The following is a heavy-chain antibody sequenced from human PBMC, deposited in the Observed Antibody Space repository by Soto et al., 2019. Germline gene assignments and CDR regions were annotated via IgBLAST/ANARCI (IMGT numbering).Heavy chain of an antibody. V-gene: IGHV4-30-4*01. CDR2: IYYSGST. D-gene: IGHD3-10*01. CDR1: GGSISSGDYY. CDR3: ARGLPGTVYYYATAYFDY. Sequence: SETLSLTCTVSGGSISSGDYYWSWIRQPPGKGLEWIGYIYYSGSTYYNPSLKSRVTISVDTSKNQFSLKLSSVTAADTAVYYCARGLPGTVYYYATAYFDYWGQGTLVTVSS. J-gene: IGHJ4*02.